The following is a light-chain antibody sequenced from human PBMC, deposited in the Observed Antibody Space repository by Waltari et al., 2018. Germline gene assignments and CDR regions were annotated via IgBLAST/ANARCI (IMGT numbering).Light chain of an antibody. CDR3: AAWDDRLNGPWV. Sequence: QSVLTQPPSASGTPGQRVTISCSGSSSNIGSNTVNWYQQLPGTAPKLLIYSNNQRPSGAPDRFSGSKSGTSASLTISGLQSEDEADYYCAAWDDRLNGPWVFGGGTKLTVL. V-gene: IGLV1-44*01. CDR1: SSNIGSNT. CDR2: SNN. J-gene: IGLJ3*02.